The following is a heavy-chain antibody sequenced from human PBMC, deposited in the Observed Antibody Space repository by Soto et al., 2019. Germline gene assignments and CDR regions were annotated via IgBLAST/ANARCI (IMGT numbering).Heavy chain of an antibody. J-gene: IGHJ4*01. D-gene: IGHD2-21*02. CDR1: GYTFTKYY. CDR2: INPNTGGT. V-gene: IGHV1-2*06. Sequence: ASVKVSCKASGYTFTKYYVLWVRQAPGQGLEWVGRINPNTGGTNYAQKFQDRVTMTRDTSITTAYMELSRLRSDDTAVYYCARQLAYCGGDCYTETIDYWG. CDR3: ARQLAYCGGDCYTETIDY.